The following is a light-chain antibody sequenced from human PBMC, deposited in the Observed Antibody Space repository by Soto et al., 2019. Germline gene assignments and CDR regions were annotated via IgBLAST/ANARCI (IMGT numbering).Light chain of an antibody. V-gene: IGLV2-14*03. CDR1: SSDVGGYNY. Sequence: QSALTQPASVSGSPGQSITISCTGTSSDVGGYNYVSWYQQHPGKAPKLMIYDVSNRPSGVSYRFSGSKSGNTASLTISGLQAEDEADYYCSSYTSSRTLYVFGTGTKLTVL. CDR2: DVS. CDR3: SSYTSSRTLYV. J-gene: IGLJ1*01.